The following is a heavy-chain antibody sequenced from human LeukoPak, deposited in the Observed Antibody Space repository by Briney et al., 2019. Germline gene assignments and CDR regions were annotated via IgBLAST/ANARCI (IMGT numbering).Heavy chain of an antibody. CDR3: ARGGATYDFWSGPYFDY. Sequence: SETLSPTCTVSGGSISSSSYYWGWIRQPPGKGLEWIGSIYYSGSTYYNPSLKSRVTISVDTSKNQFSLKLSSVTAADTAVYYCARGGATYDFWSGPYFDYWGQGTLVTVSS. D-gene: IGHD3-3*01. V-gene: IGHV4-39*01. J-gene: IGHJ4*02. CDR2: IYYSGST. CDR1: GGSISSSSYY.